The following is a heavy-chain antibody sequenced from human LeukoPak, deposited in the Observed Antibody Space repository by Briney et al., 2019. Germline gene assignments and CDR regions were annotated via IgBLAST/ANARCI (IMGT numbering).Heavy chain of an antibody. CDR3: ARVLYYDILTGYSNWFDP. CDR2: ISAYNGNT. Sequence: ASVNVSCKASGYTFTSYGISWVRQAPGQGLEWMGWISAYNGNTNYAQKLQGRVTMTTDTSTSTAYMELRSLRSDDTAVYYCARVLYYDILTGYSNWFDPWGQGTLVTVSS. V-gene: IGHV1-18*01. CDR1: GYTFTSYG. J-gene: IGHJ5*02. D-gene: IGHD3-9*01.